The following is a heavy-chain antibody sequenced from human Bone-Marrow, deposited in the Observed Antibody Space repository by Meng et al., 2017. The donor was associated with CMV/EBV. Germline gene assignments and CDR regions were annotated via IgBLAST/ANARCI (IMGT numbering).Heavy chain of an antibody. CDR2: INHSGST. CDR1: GGSFSGYY. V-gene: IGHV4-34*01. Sequence: SETLSLTCAVYGGSFSGYYWSWIRQPPGKGLEWIGEINHSGSTNYNPSLKSRVTISVDTSKNQFSLKLSSVTAADTAVYYCARARGYSYGYHYYYYYGKDVWGQGTTVTVSS. D-gene: IGHD5-18*01. CDR3: ARARGYSYGYHYYYYYGKDV. J-gene: IGHJ6*02.